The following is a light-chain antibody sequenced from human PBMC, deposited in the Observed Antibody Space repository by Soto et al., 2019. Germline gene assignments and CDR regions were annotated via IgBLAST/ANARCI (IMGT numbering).Light chain of an antibody. CDR3: MQALQTPA. V-gene: IGKV2-28*01. J-gene: IGKJ1*01. Sequence: DIVMTQSPLSLPVTPGEPASISCKSSQSLQHSNGYNYLDCYLQKPGQSPQILIYLASNRASGVPDRFSGSGSGTDFTLKISRVEAEDVGVYYCMQALQTPAFGQGTKVEIK. CDR2: LAS. CDR1: QSLQHSNGYNY.